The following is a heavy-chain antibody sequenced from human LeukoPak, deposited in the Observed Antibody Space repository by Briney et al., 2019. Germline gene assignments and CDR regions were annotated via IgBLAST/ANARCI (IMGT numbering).Heavy chain of an antibody. Sequence: GGSLRLSCAASGFTFSSYWMSWVRQAPGKGLEWVAHIKQDGSEKYHVDSVKGRFTISRDNAKNSLYLQMNSLRAEDTAVYYCARARGGQLRYFDWLYGMDVWGQGTTVTVSS. CDR1: GFTFSSYW. CDR3: ARARGGQLRYFDWLYGMDV. D-gene: IGHD3-9*01. CDR2: IKQDGSEK. J-gene: IGHJ6*02. V-gene: IGHV3-7*04.